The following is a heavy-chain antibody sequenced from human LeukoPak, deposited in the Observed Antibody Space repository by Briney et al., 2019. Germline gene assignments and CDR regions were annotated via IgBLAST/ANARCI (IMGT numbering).Heavy chain of an antibody. D-gene: IGHD3-16*01. V-gene: IGHV4-39*01. J-gene: IGHJ5*02. CDR3: ARRVLGDP. Sequence: PSETLSLTCTVSGGSISSSSYYWGWIRQPPWKGLEWIESIYYSGSTYYNPSLKSRVTISVDTSKNQFSLKLSSVTAADTAVYYCARRVLGDPWGQGTLVTVSS. CDR2: IYYSGST. CDR1: GGSISSSSYY.